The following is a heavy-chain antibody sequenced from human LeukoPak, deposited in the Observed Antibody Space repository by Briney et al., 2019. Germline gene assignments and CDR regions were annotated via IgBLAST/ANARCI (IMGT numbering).Heavy chain of an antibody. V-gene: IGHV5-51*01. CDR2: IYPGDSQT. J-gene: IGHJ4*02. CDR3: ARLVASDGLPYFDF. D-gene: IGHD2-21*01. CDR1: GFSFIRSW. Sequence: GESLKISCKGSGFSFIRSWIGWVRQTPGKGLEWMGIIYPGDSQTRFSPSFQGQVTISADKSIYTAYLQWASLEASDSAMYYCARLVASDGLPYFDFWGQGTLVTVSS.